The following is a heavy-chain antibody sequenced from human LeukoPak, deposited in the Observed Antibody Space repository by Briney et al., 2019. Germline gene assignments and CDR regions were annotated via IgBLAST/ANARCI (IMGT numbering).Heavy chain of an antibody. V-gene: IGHV3-23*01. CDR3: AKDFYDNSGSRYDY. J-gene: IGHJ4*02. D-gene: IGHD3-22*01. CDR1: GFAFSSYA. Sequence: GGSLKLSCTASGFAFSSYAMSWVRQAPGVGLEWVSAIDGGGGSTWHADSVKGRFTISRDNSKNTLYMQMNSLRAEDTAVYYCAKDFYDNSGSRYDYWGQGTLVTVSS. CDR2: IDGGGGST.